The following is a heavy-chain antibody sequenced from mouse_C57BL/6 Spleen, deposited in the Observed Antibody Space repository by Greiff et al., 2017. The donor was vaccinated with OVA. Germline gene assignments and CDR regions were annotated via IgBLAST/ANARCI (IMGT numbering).Heavy chain of an antibody. J-gene: IGHJ4*01. D-gene: IGHD2-1*01. CDR1: GYSITSGYY. CDR2: ISYDGSN. V-gene: IGHV3-6*01. CDR3: AREDPIYYGNYLYAMDY. Sequence: EVQLQESGPGLVKPSQSLSLTCSVTGYSITSGYYWNWIRQFPGNKLEWMGYISYDGSNNYNPSLKNRISITRDTSKNQFFLKLNSVTTEDTATYYCAREDPIYYGNYLYAMDYWGQGTSVTVSS.